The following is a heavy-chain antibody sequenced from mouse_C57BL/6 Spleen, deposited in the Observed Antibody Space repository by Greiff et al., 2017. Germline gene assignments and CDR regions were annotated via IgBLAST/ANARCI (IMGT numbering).Heavy chain of an antibody. CDR2: IYPGDGDT. CDR3: ARRYYGDAMDY. D-gene: IGHD1-1*01. CDR1: GYAFSSSW. Sequence: QVQLQQSGPELVKPGASVKISCKASGYAFSSSWMNWVKQRPGKGLEWIGRIYPGDGDTNYNGKFKGKATLTADKSSSTAYMQLSSLTSEDSAVYFCARRYYGDAMDYWGQGTSVTVSS. J-gene: IGHJ4*01. V-gene: IGHV1-82*01.